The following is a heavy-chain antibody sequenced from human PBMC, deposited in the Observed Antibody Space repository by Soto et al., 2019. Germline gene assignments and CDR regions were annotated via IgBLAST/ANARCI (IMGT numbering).Heavy chain of an antibody. V-gene: IGHV3-30-3*01. J-gene: IGHJ4*02. CDR1: GFTFSSYA. CDR3: ARGGSLRRDY. Sequence: GGSLRLSCAASGFTFSSYAMHWVRQAPGKGLEWVAVISYDGSNKYYADSVKGRFTISRDNSKNTLYLQMNSLRAEDTAVYYCARGGSLRRDYWGQGTLVTVSS. CDR2: ISYDGSNK. D-gene: IGHD3-16*01.